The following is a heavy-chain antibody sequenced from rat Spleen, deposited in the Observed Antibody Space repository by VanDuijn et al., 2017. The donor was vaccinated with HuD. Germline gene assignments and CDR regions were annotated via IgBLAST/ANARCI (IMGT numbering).Heavy chain of an antibody. CDR3: ARRHYGYTDYFDY. D-gene: IGHD1-9*01. CDR2: ISYDGGST. Sequence: EVQLVESGGGLVQPGRSMKLSCAASGFSFSNYCMTWVRQGPTKGLEWVASISYDGGSTYYRDSVKGRFTISRDNAKSTLSLQMDSLRSEDTATYYCARRHYGYTDYFDYWGQGVMVTVSS. V-gene: IGHV5-25*01. J-gene: IGHJ2*01. CDR1: GFSFSNYC.